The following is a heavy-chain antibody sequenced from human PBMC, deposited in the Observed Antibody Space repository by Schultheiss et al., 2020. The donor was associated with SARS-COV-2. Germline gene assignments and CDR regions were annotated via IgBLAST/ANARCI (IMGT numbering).Heavy chain of an antibody. CDR1: GYTFTSYA. J-gene: IGHJ4*02. CDR3: ARALRDGYGTND. V-gene: IGHV1-8*03. Sequence: ASVKVSCKASGYTFTSYAMNWVRQAPGQGLEWMGWMNPNSGNTGYAQKFQGRVTITRDTSTSTVYMELSSLRSDDTAVYYCARALRDGYGTNDWGQGTLVTVSS. CDR2: MNPNSGNT. D-gene: IGHD5-24*01.